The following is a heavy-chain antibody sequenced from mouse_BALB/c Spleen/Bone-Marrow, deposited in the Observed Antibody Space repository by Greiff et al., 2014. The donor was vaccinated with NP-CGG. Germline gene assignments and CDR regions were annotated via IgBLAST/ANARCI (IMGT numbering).Heavy chain of an antibody. CDR2: INPDSDTI. D-gene: IGHD2-10*02. V-gene: IGHV4-1*02. CDR3: ARAKYGNPWFAY. J-gene: IGHJ3*01. CDR1: GFDFSRYW. Sequence: EVQLQQSGGGLVQPGGSLKLSCAASGFDFSRYWMNWVRQAPGNGLEWIGQINPDSDTINYTPSLKDKFIISRDNAKNTLYLQMSKVRSEDTALYYCARAKYGNPWFAYWGQGTLVTVSA.